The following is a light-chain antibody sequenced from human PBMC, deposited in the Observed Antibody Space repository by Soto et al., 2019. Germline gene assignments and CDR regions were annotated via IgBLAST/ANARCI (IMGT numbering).Light chain of an antibody. Sequence: QSALTQPASVSGSPGQSITISCTGTSSDVGSYNLVSWYQQHPGKAPKLMIYEGSKRPSGVSNRFSGSKSGNTASLTISGLQAEDEADYYCCSYAGSSTGVDVAFGGGTKL. CDR1: SSDVGSYNL. J-gene: IGLJ2*01. CDR3: CSYAGSSTGVDVA. V-gene: IGLV2-23*01. CDR2: EGS.